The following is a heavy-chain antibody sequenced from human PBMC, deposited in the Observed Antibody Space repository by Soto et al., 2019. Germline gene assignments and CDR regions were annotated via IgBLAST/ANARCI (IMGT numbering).Heavy chain of an antibody. CDR2: IIPILGIA. Sequence: QVQLVQSGAEVKKPGSSVKVSCKASGGTFSSYTISWVRQAPGQGLEWMGRIIPILGIANYAQKFQGRVTITADKSTSTAYMELSSLRSEDTAVYSCARGGRTDPDFWSGYYPFDYWGQGTLVTVSS. V-gene: IGHV1-69*02. CDR3: ARGGRTDPDFWSGYYPFDY. J-gene: IGHJ4*02. CDR1: GGTFSSYT. D-gene: IGHD3-3*01.